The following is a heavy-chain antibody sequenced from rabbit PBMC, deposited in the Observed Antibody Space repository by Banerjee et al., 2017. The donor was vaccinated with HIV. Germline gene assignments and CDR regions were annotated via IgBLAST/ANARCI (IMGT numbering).Heavy chain of an antibody. Sequence: QSLEESGGDLVKPGASLTLTCKASGFTISSSYWICWVRQAPGKGLEWIACIYGGSSGSTYYASWAKGRFTITKTASTTVTLQMTSLTAADTATYFCARGWSDKNNYYGLWGQGTLFTVS. J-gene: IGHJ4*01. V-gene: IGHV1S40*01. CDR3: ARGWSDKNNYYGL. CDR1: GFTISSSYW. CDR2: IYGGSSGST. D-gene: IGHD1-1*01.